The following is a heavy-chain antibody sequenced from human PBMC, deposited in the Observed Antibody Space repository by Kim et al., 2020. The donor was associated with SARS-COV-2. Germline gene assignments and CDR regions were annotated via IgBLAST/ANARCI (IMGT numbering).Heavy chain of an antibody. CDR3: ARVPYGDYRTFDY. D-gene: IGHD4-17*01. J-gene: IGHJ4*02. Sequence: SETLSLTCAVYGGSFSGYYWSWIRQPPGKGLEWIGEINHSGSTNYNPSLKSRVTISVDTSKNQFSLKLSSVTAADTAVYYCARVPYGDYRTFDYWGQGTLVTVSS. CDR2: INHSGST. V-gene: IGHV4-34*01. CDR1: GGSFSGYY.